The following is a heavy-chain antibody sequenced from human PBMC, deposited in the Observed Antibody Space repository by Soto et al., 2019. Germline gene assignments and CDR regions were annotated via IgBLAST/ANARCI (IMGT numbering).Heavy chain of an antibody. CDR2: IGTQHDT. CDR3: ARQASYWHGGGGWIDP. CDR1: GFTFSAYD. J-gene: IGHJ5*02. D-gene: IGHD2-8*02. V-gene: IGHV3-13*01. Sequence: EVQLVESGGGLVQPGGSLRLSCAASGFTFSAYDMHWVRQATGKGLEWVSAIGTQHDTYYPESVKGRFTISRENAKNSLYLQMNSLRAGDTGVYYCARQASYWHGGGGWIDPWGQGTLVTVSS.